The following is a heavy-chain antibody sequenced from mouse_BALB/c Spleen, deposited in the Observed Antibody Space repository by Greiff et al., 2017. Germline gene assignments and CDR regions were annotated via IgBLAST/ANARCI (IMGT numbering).Heavy chain of an antibody. J-gene: IGHJ2*01. Sequence: EVQLVESGGGLVKPGGSLKLSCAASGFTFSSYAMSWVRQTPEKRLEWVASISSGGSTYYPDSVKGRFTISRDNARNILYLQMSSLRSEDTAMYYCARGDYDGYFDYWGQGTTLTVSS. D-gene: IGHD2-4*01. CDR2: ISSGGST. CDR3: ARGDYDGYFDY. CDR1: GFTFSSYA. V-gene: IGHV5-6-5*01.